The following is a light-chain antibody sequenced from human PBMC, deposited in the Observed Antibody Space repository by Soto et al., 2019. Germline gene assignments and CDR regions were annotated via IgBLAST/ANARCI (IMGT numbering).Light chain of an antibody. CDR1: QTISSW. J-gene: IGKJ1*01. CDR2: KTS. CDR3: QHYNSYSEA. Sequence: FPMTQSPSTMATTVGDTVTITSRASQTISSWLAWYQQKPGKAPKLLIYKTSTLKSGVPSRFSGSGSGTEFTLTISSLQPDDVATYYCQHYNSYSEAFGQGTKVDIK. V-gene: IGKV1-5*03.